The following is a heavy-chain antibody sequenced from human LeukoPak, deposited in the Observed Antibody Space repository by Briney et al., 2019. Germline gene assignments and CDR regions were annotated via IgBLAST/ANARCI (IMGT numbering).Heavy chain of an antibody. CDR3: AKRSNSGWNLDY. CDR2: INWSGGRT. D-gene: IGHD6-19*01. V-gene: IGHV3-20*04. CDR1: GFTLDDYG. Sequence: GGSLRLSCAASGFTLDDYGMSWVRQAPGKGLEWVSGINWSGGRTGYADSVKGRFTISRDNAKNSLYLQMNSLRAEDTALYYCAKRSNSGWNLDYWGQGTLVTVSS. J-gene: IGHJ4*02.